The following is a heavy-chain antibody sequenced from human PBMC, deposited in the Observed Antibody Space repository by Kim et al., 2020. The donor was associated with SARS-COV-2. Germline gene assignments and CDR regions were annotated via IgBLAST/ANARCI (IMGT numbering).Heavy chain of an antibody. CDR3: ARDGGSGWGRFDY. CDR1: GFTFSSYA. J-gene: IGHJ4*02. V-gene: IGHV3-30*04. Sequence: GGSLRLSCAASGFTFSSYAMHWVRQAPGKGLEWVAVISYDGSNKYYADSVKGRFTISRDNSKNTLYLQMNSLRAEDTAVYYCARDGGSGWGRFDYWGQGTLVTVSS. CDR2: ISYDGSNK. D-gene: IGHD6-19*01.